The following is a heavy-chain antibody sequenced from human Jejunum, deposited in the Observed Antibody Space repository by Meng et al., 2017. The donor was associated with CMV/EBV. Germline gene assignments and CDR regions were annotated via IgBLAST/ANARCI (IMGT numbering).Heavy chain of an antibody. V-gene: IGHV3-53*01. D-gene: IGHD1-26*01. Sequence: PCAGSGVSVITSNMTWVRQAPGKGLEWVSAIYSGGRTYYADSVKGRFTISRDNSKNMMYLQMNSLRAEDTAVYYCAKKYTGSFDYWGQGTLVTVSS. CDR1: GVSVITSN. J-gene: IGHJ4*02. CDR3: AKKYTGSFDY. CDR2: IYSGGRT.